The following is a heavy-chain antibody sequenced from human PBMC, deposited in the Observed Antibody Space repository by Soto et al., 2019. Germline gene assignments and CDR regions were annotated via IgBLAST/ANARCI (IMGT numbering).Heavy chain of an antibody. J-gene: IGHJ4*02. Sequence: QVQLVESGGGVVQPGRSLRLSCAASGFTFSSYGMHWVRQAPGKGLEWVAVIWYDGSNKYYADSVKGRFTISRDNSKNTLYLQMNSLRAEDTAVNYCARSGELRGRAFDYWGQGTLVTVSS. CDR2: IWYDGSNK. D-gene: IGHD1-7*01. CDR1: GFTFSSYG. CDR3: ARSGELRGRAFDY. V-gene: IGHV3-33*01.